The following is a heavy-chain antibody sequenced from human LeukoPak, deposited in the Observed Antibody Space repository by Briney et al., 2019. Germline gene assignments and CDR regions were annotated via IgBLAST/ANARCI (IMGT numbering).Heavy chain of an antibody. V-gene: IGHV5-51*01. CDR2: IYPGDSDT. CDR1: GFIFTTFW. J-gene: IGHJ4*02. D-gene: IGHD6-6*01. Sequence: GESLKISCQGSGFIFTTFWIGWVRQMPGKGLEWMGIIYPGDSDTRYSPSFQGQVTISADKSISTAYLQWSSLKASDTAMYYCARCVGDGIAARPDYYFDYWGQGTLVTVSS. CDR3: ARCVGDGIAARPDYYFDY.